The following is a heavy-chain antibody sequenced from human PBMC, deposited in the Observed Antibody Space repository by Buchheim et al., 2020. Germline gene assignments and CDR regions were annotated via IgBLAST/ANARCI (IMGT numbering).Heavy chain of an antibody. J-gene: IGHJ6*02. V-gene: IGHV3-30-3*01. CDR3: AREGKGGTTENYGMDV. CDR1: GFTFSSYA. D-gene: IGHD1-7*01. CDR2: ISYDGSNK. Sequence: VQLLESGGGLVQPGGSLRLSCAASGFTFSSYAMHWVRQAPGKGLEWVAVISYDGSNKYYADSVKGRFTISRDNSKNTLYLQMNSLRAEDTAVYYCAREGKGGTTENYGMDVWGQGTT.